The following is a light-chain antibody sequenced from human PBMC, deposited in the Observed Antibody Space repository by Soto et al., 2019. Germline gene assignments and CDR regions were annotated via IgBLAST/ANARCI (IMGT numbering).Light chain of an antibody. CDR1: QGISNY. CDR2: AAS. Sequence: DIQMTQSPSSLSASVGVRVTITCRASQGISNYLAWYQQKPGKVPKLLSYAASTLQSGVPSRFSGSGSGTDCTLTISSLQPEDVATYYCQKYNSAAYTFGQGTKLEIK. J-gene: IGKJ2*01. CDR3: QKYNSAAYT. V-gene: IGKV1-27*01.